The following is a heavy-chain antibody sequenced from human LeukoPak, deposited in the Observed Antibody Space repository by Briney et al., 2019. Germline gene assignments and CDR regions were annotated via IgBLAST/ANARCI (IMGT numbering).Heavy chain of an antibody. V-gene: IGHV3-7*01. CDR2: IRKDGREI. D-gene: IGHD1-1*01. CDR3: ARDGDSWNDFDH. J-gene: IGHJ4*02. Sequence: PGGSLRLSCAASGFTFSRSWMTWVRQAPGKGLEWVANIRKDGREIHYADSLKGRFTISRDNTKNSLFLQMNSLRAEDTGVYYCARDGDSWNDFDHWGQGTLVTVSS. CDR1: GFTFSRSW.